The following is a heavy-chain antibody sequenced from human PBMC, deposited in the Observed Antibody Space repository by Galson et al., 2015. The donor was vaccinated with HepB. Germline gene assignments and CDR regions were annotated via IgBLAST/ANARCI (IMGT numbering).Heavy chain of an antibody. CDR2: INDDGDDT. CDR3: AKPPLKYMWRGNGLDV. CDR1: AFTFSNYA. Sequence: SLRLSCAASAFTFSNYAMDWVRQAPGQGLEWVSSINDDGDDTFLADTVKGRFTITRDNSKTTLYLQMNSLRIEDTAVYYCAKPPLKYMWRGNGLDVWGQGTTVTVSS. D-gene: IGHD2-21*01. J-gene: IGHJ6*02. V-gene: IGHV3-23*01.